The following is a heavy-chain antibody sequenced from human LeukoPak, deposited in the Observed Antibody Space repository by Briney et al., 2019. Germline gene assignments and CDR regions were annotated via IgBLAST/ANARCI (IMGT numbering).Heavy chain of an antibody. J-gene: IGHJ6*02. CDR3: AGEPLIAVAGMEDYYYGMDV. CDR2: ISYDGSNK. Sequence: GRSLTLSCAASGFTFSSYAMHWVRQAPGKGLEWVAVISYDGSNKYYADSVKGRFTISRDNSKNTLYLQMNSLRAEDTAVYYCAGEPLIAVAGMEDYYYGMDVWGQGTTVTVSS. CDR1: GFTFSSYA. V-gene: IGHV3-30-3*01. D-gene: IGHD6-19*01.